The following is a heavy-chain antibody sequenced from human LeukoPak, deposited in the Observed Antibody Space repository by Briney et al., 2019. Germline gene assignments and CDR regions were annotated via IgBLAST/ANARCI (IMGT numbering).Heavy chain of an antibody. CDR1: GFTFSSYS. J-gene: IGHJ4*02. D-gene: IGHD6-19*01. CDR2: ISSSSSYI. V-gene: IGHV3-21*01. CDR3: ARDPSPRIAVAGTKGFDY. Sequence: VKPGGSLRLSCVAFGFTFSSYSMNRVRQAPGKGLECVSSISSSSSYIYYADSVKGRFTISRDNAKNSMYLQMNSLRDEDTAVYYCARDPSPRIAVAGTKGFDYWGQGTLVTVSS.